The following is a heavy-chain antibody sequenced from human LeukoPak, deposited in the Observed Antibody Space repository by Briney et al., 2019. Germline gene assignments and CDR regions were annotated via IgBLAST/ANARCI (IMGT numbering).Heavy chain of an antibody. D-gene: IGHD6-6*01. Sequence: SVKVSCKASGGTFSSYAISWVRQAPGQGLEWMGGIIPIFGTANYAQKFQGRVTITADESTSTACMELSSLRSEDTAVYYCARKGLGIAARGAFDIWGQGTMVTVSS. CDR3: ARKGLGIAARGAFDI. J-gene: IGHJ3*02. CDR1: GGTFSSYA. V-gene: IGHV1-69*13. CDR2: IIPIFGTA.